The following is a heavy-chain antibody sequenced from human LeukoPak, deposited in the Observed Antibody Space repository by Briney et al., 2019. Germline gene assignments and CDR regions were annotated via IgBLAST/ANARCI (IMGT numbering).Heavy chain of an antibody. CDR1: GYTFTSYG. CDR3: ARDYYYDSSGYGSGSENDAFDI. V-gene: IGHV1-18*01. D-gene: IGHD3-22*01. J-gene: IGHJ3*02. Sequence: ASVKVSCKASGYTFTSYGISWVRQAPGQGLEWMGWISAYNGNTNYAQKLQGRVTMTTDTSTSTAYMELRSLRSDDTAVYYCARDYYYDSSGYGSGSENDAFDIWGQGTMVTVSS. CDR2: ISAYNGNT.